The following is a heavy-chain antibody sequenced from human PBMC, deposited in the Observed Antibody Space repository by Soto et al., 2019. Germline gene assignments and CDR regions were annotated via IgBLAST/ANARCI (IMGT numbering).Heavy chain of an antibody. CDR3: ATALVVVPAASKVGPFDY. J-gene: IGHJ4*02. CDR1: GYTLTELS. CDR2: FDPEDGET. D-gene: IGHD2-2*01. V-gene: IGHV1-24*01. Sequence: ASVKVSCTVSGYTLTELSMHWVRQAPVKGREWMGGFDPEDGETIYAQKFQGRVTMTEDTCTDTAYMELSSLRSEDTAVYYCATALVVVPAASKVGPFDYWGQGTLVTVSS.